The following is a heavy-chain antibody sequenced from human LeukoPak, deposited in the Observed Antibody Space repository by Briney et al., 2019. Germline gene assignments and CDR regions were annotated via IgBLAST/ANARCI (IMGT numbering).Heavy chain of an antibody. CDR3: AVDPYYYDSGWFDF. J-gene: IGHJ5*01. CDR1: GYTFTSYG. D-gene: IGHD3-22*01. V-gene: IGHV1-18*01. CDR2: ISAYNGNT. Sequence: ASVKVSCKASGYTFTSYGISWVRQAPGQGLEWMGWISAYNGNTDYAQKLQGRVTMTTDTSTSTAYMELRSLRSDDTAVYYCAVDPYYYDSGWFDFWGQGTLVIVSS.